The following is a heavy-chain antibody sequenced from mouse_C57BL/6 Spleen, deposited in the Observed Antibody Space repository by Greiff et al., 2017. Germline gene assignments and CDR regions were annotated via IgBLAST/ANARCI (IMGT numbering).Heavy chain of an antibody. J-gene: IGHJ4*01. D-gene: IGHD1-1*01. V-gene: IGHV1-64*01. CDR1: GYTFTSYW. Sequence: QVHVKQPGAELVKPGASVKLSCKASGYTFTSYWMHWVKQRPGQGLEWIGMIHPNSGSTNYNEKFKSKATLTVDKSSSTAYMQLSSLTSEDSAVYYCARGNYYGSSYLYAMDYWGQGTSVTVSS. CDR2: IHPNSGST. CDR3: ARGNYYGSSYLYAMDY.